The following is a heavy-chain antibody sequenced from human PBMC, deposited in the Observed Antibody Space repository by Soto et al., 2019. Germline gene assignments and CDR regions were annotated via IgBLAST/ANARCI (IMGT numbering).Heavy chain of an antibody. CDR2: ISSNGDST. CDR1: GFTFSRYG. D-gene: IGHD2-2*01. V-gene: IGHV3-64*02. J-gene: IGHJ5*02. Sequence: GGSLRLSCAASGFTFSRYGLHWVRQAPGKGLEYVSAISSNGDSTYYADSVKGRFTISRDNSKSTLYLQMGSLRPEDMAVYYCAITIRPTALIFWFDPCGQGTLVTGSS. CDR3: AITIRPTALIFWFDP.